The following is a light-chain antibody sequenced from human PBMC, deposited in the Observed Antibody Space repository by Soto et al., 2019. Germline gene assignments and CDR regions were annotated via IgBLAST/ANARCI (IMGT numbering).Light chain of an antibody. J-gene: IGLJ2*01. CDR2: DVS. CDR1: SSDVGGYNY. CDR3: SSYTSSSTVV. Sequence: QSALTQPASVSGSPGQSITISCTGTSSDVGGYNYVSWYQQHPGKAHKLMIYDVSNRPSGVSNRFSGSKSGNTASLTISGLHAEDEADYYCSSYTSSSTVVFGGGTKLTVL. V-gene: IGLV2-14*01.